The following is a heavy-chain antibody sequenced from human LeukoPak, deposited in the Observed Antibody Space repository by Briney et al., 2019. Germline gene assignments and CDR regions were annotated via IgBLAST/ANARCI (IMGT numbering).Heavy chain of an antibody. CDR2: IYYSGST. J-gene: IGHJ4*02. CDR1: GGSISSYY. D-gene: IGHD6-19*01. Sequence: PSETLSLTCTVSGGSISSYYWSWIRQPPGKGLEWIGYIYYSGSTNYNPSLKSRVTISVDTSKNQFSLKLSSVTAADTAVYYCVLGIEQWLPAKDFDYWGQGTLVTVSS. CDR3: VLGIEQWLPAKDFDY. V-gene: IGHV4-59*01.